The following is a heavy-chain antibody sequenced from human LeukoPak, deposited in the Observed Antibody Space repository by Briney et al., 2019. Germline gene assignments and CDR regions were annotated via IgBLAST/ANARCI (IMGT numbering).Heavy chain of an antibody. CDR3: ARDLSRLLWFGELSSCFDY. CDR1: GFTFSSYW. D-gene: IGHD3-10*01. Sequence: GGSLRLSCAASGFTFSSYWMSWVRQAPGKGLERVANIKQDGSEKYYVDSVKGRFTISRDNAKNSLYLQMNSLRAEDTAVYYCARDLSRLLWFGELSSCFDYWGQGTLVTVSS. J-gene: IGHJ4*02. V-gene: IGHV3-7*01. CDR2: IKQDGSEK.